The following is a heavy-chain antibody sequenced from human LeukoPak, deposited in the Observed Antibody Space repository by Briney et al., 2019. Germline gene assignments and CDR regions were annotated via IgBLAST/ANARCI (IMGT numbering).Heavy chain of an antibody. Sequence: GGSLRLSCAASGFTFSSYWVHWVRQAPGKGLVWVSRINSDGSSTSYADSVKGRFTISRDNAKNTLYLQMNSLRAEDTAVYYCARDGSSGWYGGRYFDYWGQGTLVTVSS. J-gene: IGHJ4*02. D-gene: IGHD6-19*01. CDR2: INSDGSST. CDR3: ARDGSSGWYGGRYFDY. CDR1: GFTFSSYW. V-gene: IGHV3-74*01.